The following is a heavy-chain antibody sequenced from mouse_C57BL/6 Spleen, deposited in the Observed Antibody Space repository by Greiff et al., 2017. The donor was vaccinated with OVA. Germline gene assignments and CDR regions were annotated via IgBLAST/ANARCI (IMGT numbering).Heavy chain of an antibody. J-gene: IGHJ1*03. Sequence: VQLQQSGTELVKPGASVKLSCKASGYTFTSYWMHWVKQRPGQGLEWIGNINPSNGGTNYNEKFKSKATMTVDKSSSTAYMQLSSLTSEDSAVYYCARCGNYVGWYFDVWGTGTTVTVSS. V-gene: IGHV1-53*01. D-gene: IGHD2-1*01. CDR2: INPSNGGT. CDR3: ARCGNYVGWYFDV. CDR1: GYTFTSYW.